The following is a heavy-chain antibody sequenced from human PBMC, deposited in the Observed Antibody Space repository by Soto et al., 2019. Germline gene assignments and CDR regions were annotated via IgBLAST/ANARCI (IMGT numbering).Heavy chain of an antibody. CDR3: ARDANDYGDRNWFDP. J-gene: IGHJ5*02. D-gene: IGHD4-17*01. CDR1: GYTFTSYG. CDR2: ISAYNGNT. Sequence: ASVKVSCKAPGYTFTSYGISWVRQAPGQGLEWMGWISAYNGNTNYAQKLQGRVTMTTDTSTSTAYMELRSLRSDDTAVYYCARDANDYGDRNWFDPWGQGTLVTVSS. V-gene: IGHV1-18*01.